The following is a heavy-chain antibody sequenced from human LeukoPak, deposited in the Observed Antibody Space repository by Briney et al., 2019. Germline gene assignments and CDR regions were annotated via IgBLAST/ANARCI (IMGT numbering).Heavy chain of an antibody. D-gene: IGHD1-26*01. Sequence: SETLSLTCTVSGGSISTYYWSWIRQPPGKGLEWIGYIYYSGSTNYNPSLKSRVTISVDTSKKQFSLNLSSVTAADTAVYYCARESGSYRTFDYWGQGTLVTVSS. CDR2: IYYSGST. CDR1: GGSISTYY. V-gene: IGHV4-59*01. CDR3: ARESGSYRTFDY. J-gene: IGHJ4*02.